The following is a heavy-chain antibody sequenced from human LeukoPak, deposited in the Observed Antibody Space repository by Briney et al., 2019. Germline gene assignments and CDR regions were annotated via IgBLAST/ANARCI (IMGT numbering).Heavy chain of an antibody. CDR1: GFTFSSYG. J-gene: IGHJ6*03. Sequence: GGSLRLSCAASGFTFSSYGMHWVRQAPGKGLEWVAFIRYDGSNKYYADSVKGRFTISRDNSKNTLYLQMNSLRAEDTAVYYCAKPRPYYYYMDVWGKGTTVTVSS. V-gene: IGHV3-30*02. CDR3: AKPRPYYYYMDV. CDR2: IRYDGSNK.